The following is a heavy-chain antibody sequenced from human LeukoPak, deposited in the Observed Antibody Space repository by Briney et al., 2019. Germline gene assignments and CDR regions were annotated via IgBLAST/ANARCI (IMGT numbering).Heavy chain of an antibody. CDR2: IESDGNT. CDR1: GFTVSSNH. V-gene: IGHV3-66*01. Sequence: GGSLRLSCEASGFTVSSNHMNWVRQAPGKGLEWVSIIESDGNTHYADSVKGRFTISRDISKNTLYLQMNSLRAEDTAVYYCARGKYCSSTGCYGPFDYWGQGILVTVSS. D-gene: IGHD2-2*01. CDR3: ARGKYCSSTGCYGPFDY. J-gene: IGHJ4*02.